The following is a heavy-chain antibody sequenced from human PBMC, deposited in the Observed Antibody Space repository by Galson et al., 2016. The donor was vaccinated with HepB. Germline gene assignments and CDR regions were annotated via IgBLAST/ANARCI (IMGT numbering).Heavy chain of an antibody. CDR3: ARARRSGSGWYFDY. CDR1: GGSITLTDYY. J-gene: IGHJ4*02. Sequence: TLSLTCTVSGGSITLTDYYWSWIRQHPGKGLEWIGYIYYSGTTYYSPSLKSRVTISVDTSKSQFSLRLSSVTAADTAASYCARARRSGSGWYFDYWGQGALVTVSS. V-gene: IGHV4-31*03. D-gene: IGHD3-10*01. CDR2: IYYSGTT.